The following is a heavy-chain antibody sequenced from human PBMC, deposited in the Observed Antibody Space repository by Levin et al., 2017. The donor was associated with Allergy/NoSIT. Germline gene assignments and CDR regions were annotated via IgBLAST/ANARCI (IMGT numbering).Heavy chain of an antibody. Sequence: RLSCAASGFTFSSYGMHWVRQAPGKGGEGGGGREGEGRKKGEEDSVKGRFTISRDNSKNTLDLQMNSLRAEDTAVYYCAKDVYGSGWYPLGNDAFEMWGQGTKVSVSS. D-gene: IGHD6-19*01. CDR3: AKDVYGSGWYPLGNDAFEM. CDR1: GFTFSSYG. V-gene: IGHV3-30*18. CDR2: REGEGRKK. J-gene: IGHJ3*02.